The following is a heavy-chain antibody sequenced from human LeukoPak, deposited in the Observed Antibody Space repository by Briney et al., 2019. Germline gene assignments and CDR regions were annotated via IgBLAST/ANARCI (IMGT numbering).Heavy chain of an antibody. J-gene: IGHJ5*02. CDR1: GFTVSSNY. CDR3: ARNYYDSGGYHHNWFDP. V-gene: IGHV4-59*02. D-gene: IGHD3-22*01. CDR2: IQNSGST. Sequence: GSLRLSCAASGFTVSSNYMSWVRQPPGKGLEWIAYIQNSGSTNYNPSLKSRVTMSVDTSKNQFSLNLSSVTAADTAVYYCARNYYDSGGYHHNWFDPWGQGTLVTVSS.